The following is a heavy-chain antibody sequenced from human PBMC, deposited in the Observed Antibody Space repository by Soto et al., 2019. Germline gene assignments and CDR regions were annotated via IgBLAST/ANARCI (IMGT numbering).Heavy chain of an antibody. D-gene: IGHD3-22*01. V-gene: IGHV4-59*01. J-gene: IGHJ4*02. CDR1: GGSISSYY. Sequence: SETLSLTCTVSGGSISSYYWSWIRQPPGKGLEWIGYIYYTGSTNYNPSLKSRVTISVDTSKNQFSLKLSSVTAADTAVYYCARALYDSSDYFDYWGQGTLVTVSS. CDR3: ARALYDSSDYFDY. CDR2: IYYTGST.